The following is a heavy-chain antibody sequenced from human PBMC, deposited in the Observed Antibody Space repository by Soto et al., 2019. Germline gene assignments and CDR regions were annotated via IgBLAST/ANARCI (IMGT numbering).Heavy chain of an antibody. Sequence: PGGSLRLSCAVSGFTFNDYYMSWIRQAPGKGLEWVSYISSSGSYTNYADSVKGRFTISRDNTRNSLYLQMNSLRDEDTALYYCVRYCSTTLCNGVATRTFDYWGQGTLVTVSS. CDR3: VRYCSTTLCNGVATRTFDY. D-gene: IGHD2-2*01. CDR1: GFTFNDYY. J-gene: IGHJ4*02. CDR2: ISSSGSYT. V-gene: IGHV3-11*06.